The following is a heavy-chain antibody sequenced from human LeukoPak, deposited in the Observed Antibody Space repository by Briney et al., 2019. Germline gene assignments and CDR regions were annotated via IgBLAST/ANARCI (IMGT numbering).Heavy chain of an antibody. CDR3: ARYCSSTSCSGPYHFEC. CDR1: GGSIRGYY. V-gene: IGHV4-59*01. J-gene: IGHJ4*02. CDR2: ISDSGTT. D-gene: IGHD2-2*01. Sequence: SETLSLTCSVSGGSIRGYYWSWIRQPPGKGLEWIGYISDSGTTNYNPSLKSRVTISVDTSKNQLSLKLSSVTAADTAVYYCARYCSSTSCSGPYHFECWGQGTLVTVSS.